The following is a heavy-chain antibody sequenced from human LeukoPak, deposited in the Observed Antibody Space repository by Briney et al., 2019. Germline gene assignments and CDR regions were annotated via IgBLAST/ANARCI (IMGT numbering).Heavy chain of an antibody. CDR2: IKSDGST. CDR3: ARAPSEIGGYYPEYFRH. CDR1: GFTFSSYW. D-gene: IGHD3-22*01. V-gene: IGHV3-74*01. J-gene: IGHJ1*01. Sequence: GGSLRLSCAASGFTFSSYWMHWVRHAPGKGLVWVSRIKSDGSTNYADSVKGRFTISRDNAKNTVSPQMNSPRAEDTGVYYCARAPSEIGGYYPEYFRHWGQGTLVTVSS.